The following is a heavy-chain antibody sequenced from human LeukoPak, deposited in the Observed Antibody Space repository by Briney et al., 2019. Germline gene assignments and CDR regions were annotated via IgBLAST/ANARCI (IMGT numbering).Heavy chain of an antibody. CDR3: ATDEKRRNYYDSSGYSY. V-gene: IGHV1-24*01. CDR1: GYTLTELS. Sequence: GASVKVSCKVSGYTLTELSMHWVRQAPGKGLEWMGGFDPEDGETIYAQKFQGRVTMTEDTSTDTAYMELSSLRSEDTAVYYCATDEKRRNYYDSSGYSYWGQGTLVTASS. CDR2: FDPEDGET. D-gene: IGHD3-22*01. J-gene: IGHJ4*02.